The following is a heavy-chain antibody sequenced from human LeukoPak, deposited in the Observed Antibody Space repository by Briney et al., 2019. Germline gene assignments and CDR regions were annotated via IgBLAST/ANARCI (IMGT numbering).Heavy chain of an antibody. CDR2: ISSSSSYI. CDR1: GFTFSSYS. J-gene: IGHJ5*02. V-gene: IGHV3-21*06. Sequence: PGGSLRLSCAASGFTFSSYSMNWVRQTPGKGLEWVSSISSSSSYIFYADSVKGRFTISRDNVKNSLYLQMNSLRADDTAIYYCARDSRHHRFLYWEWFDPWGQGTLVTVSS. D-gene: IGHD1-26*01. CDR3: ARDSRHHRFLYWEWFDP.